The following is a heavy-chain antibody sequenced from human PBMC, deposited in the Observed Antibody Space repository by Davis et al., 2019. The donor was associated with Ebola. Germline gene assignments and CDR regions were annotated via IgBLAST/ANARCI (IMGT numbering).Heavy chain of an antibody. J-gene: IGHJ4*02. CDR1: GFTFSDYA. CDR3: ARDEVLLVVAASNLDF. V-gene: IGHV3-23*01. D-gene: IGHD2-15*01. CDR2: ISGSFSGSGGST. Sequence: PGGSLRLSCAASGFTFSDYAMTWVRQAPGKGLEWVSSISGSFSGSGGSTYYADAVKGRFTISRDNSRNTLSLQMNSLRVEDTAVYYCARDEVLLVVAASNLDFWGQGTLVTVSS.